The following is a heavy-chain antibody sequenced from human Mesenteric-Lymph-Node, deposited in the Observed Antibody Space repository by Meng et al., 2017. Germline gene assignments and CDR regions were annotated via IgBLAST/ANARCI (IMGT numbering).Heavy chain of an antibody. CDR3: ARVGAYCGGDCYHPR. Sequence: LQLQESGPGLVTPSGTLSLTCAVSGGSISSSNWWSWVRQPPGKGLEWIGEIYHSGSTNYNPSLKSRVTISVDESKNQFSLRLSSVTTADTAVYYCARVGAYCGGDCYHPRWGQGTLVTVSS. D-gene: IGHD2-21*02. CDR2: IYHSGST. J-gene: IGHJ4*02. V-gene: IGHV4-4*02. CDR1: GGSISSSNW.